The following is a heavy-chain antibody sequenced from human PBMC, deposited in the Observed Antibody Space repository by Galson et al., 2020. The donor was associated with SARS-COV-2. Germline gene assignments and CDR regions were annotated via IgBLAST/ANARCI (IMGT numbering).Heavy chain of an antibody. Sequence: GESLKISCAASGFTFSDYYMSWIRQAPGKGLEWVSYISSSGSTIYYADSVKGRFTISRDNAKNSLYLQMNSLRAEDTAVYYCARGGSDYYYYYYMYVWGKGTTVTISS. D-gene: IGHD3-10*01. V-gene: IGHV3-11*04. CDR3: ARGGSDYYYYYYMYV. J-gene: IGHJ6*03. CDR2: ISSSGSTI. CDR1: GFTFSDYY.